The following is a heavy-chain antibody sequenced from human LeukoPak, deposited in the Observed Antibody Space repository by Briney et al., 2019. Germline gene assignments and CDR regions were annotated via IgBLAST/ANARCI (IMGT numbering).Heavy chain of an antibody. CDR2: IKQDGSEK. D-gene: IGHD2-2*02. CDR1: GFTFSNYW. Sequence: GGSLRLSCAASGFTFSNYWMSWVRQAPGKGLEWVANIKQDGSEKYYVDSVKGRFTISRDNAKNSLYLQMNSLRAEDTAVYYCARERGSVVVPAAIMGEDYWGQGTLVTVSS. V-gene: IGHV3-7*01. J-gene: IGHJ4*02. CDR3: ARERGSVVVPAAIMGEDY.